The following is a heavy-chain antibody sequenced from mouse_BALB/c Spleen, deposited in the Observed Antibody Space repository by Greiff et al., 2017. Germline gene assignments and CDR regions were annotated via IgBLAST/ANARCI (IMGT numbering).Heavy chain of an antibody. J-gene: IGHJ3*01. CDR2: IRLKSNNYAT. CDR3: TSTATAY. CDR1: GFTFSNYW. D-gene: IGHD1-2*01. Sequence: EVQRVESGGGLVQPGGSMKLSCVASGFTFSNYWMNWVRQSPEKGLEWVAEIRLKSNNYATHYAESVKGRFTISRDDSKSSVYLQMNNLRAEDTGIYYCTSTATAYWGQGTLVTVSA. V-gene: IGHV6-6*02.